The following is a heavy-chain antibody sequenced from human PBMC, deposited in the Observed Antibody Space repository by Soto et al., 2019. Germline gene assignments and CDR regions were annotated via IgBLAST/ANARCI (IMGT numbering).Heavy chain of an antibody. CDR1: GGSITNYY. V-gene: IGHV4-59*05. CDR2: IYYSGST. CDR3: ARHVGRYSSGWYDYYYYSYGMHV. J-gene: IGHJ6*02. Sequence: SETLSLTCTVSGGSITNYYWNWIRQPPGKGLEWIGSIYYSGSTYYNPSLKSRVTISVDTSKNQFSLKLSSVTAADTAVYYCARHVGRYSSGWYDYYYYSYGMHVSGQATTVTVSS. D-gene: IGHD6-19*01.